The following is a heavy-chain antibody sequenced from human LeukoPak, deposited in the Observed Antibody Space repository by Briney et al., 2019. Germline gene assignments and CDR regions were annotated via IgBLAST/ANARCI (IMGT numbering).Heavy chain of an antibody. Sequence: ASVKVSCKTSGYTFTSYVIHWVRHAPGQRLEWMGWLNAGNGNTKYSQEFQGRVAITRDTSANTAYMELSSLRSEDMAVYYCARDCCSGGSCYSGCFDNWGQGTLVTVSS. CDR1: GYTFTSYV. V-gene: IGHV1-3*03. CDR2: LNAGNGNT. CDR3: ARDCCSGGSCYSGCFDN. D-gene: IGHD2-15*01. J-gene: IGHJ4*02.